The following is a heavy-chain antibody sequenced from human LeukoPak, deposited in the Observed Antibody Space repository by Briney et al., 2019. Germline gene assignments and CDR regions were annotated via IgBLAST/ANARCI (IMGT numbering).Heavy chain of an antibody. J-gene: IGHJ5*02. CDR1: GGSFSGYY. CDR2: INHSGST. Sequence: SETLSLTCAVYGGSFSGYYWRWIRQPPGKGPEWIGEINHSGSTNYNPSLKSRVTISVDTSKNQFSLKLSSVTAADTAVYYCARGKKRYCSSTSCYGPGDWFDPWGQGTLVTVSS. V-gene: IGHV4-34*01. D-gene: IGHD2-2*01. CDR3: ARGKKRYCSSTSCYGPGDWFDP.